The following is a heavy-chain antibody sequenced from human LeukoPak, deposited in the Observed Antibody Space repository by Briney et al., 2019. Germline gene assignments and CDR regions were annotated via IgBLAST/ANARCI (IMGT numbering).Heavy chain of an antibody. Sequence: PSETLSLTCAVYGGSFSGYYWSWIRQPPGKGLEWIGEINHSGSTNYNPSLKSRVTISVDTSKNQFSLRLSSVTAADTAVYYCARGSRLVPGVHNWFDPWGQGALVTVSS. J-gene: IGHJ5*02. V-gene: IGHV4-34*01. D-gene: IGHD3-10*01. CDR2: INHSGST. CDR3: ARGSRLVPGVHNWFDP. CDR1: GGSFSGYY.